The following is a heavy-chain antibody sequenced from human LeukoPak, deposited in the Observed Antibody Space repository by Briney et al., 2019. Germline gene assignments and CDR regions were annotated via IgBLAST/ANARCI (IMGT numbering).Heavy chain of an antibody. V-gene: IGHV4-59*01. J-gene: IGHJ4*02. CDR2: IYYTGTT. Sequence: SETLSLTCTVSGGSISSCYWTWIRQPPGKGLEFIGYIYYTGTTNYNPSLKSRVTISVDTSKNQFSLKLRSVTAADTAVYYCAKDTGDFYLRYFDSWGQGTLVTVSS. D-gene: IGHD2/OR15-2a*01. CDR3: AKDTGDFYLRYFDS. CDR1: GGSISSCY.